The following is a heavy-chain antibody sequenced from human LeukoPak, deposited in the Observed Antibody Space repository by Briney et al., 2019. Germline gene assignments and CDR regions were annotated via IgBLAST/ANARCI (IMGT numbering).Heavy chain of an antibody. V-gene: IGHV4-34*01. CDR3: ARGGSAVYYYYYMDV. D-gene: IGHD6-19*01. J-gene: IGHJ6*03. Sequence: SETLSLTCGVSGGSFSGYYWNWIRQSPGKGLEWIGEINHSGSTNYNPSLKSRVTMSVDTSKNQFSLKLSSVTAADTAVYYCARGGSAVYYYYYMDVWGKGTTVTISS. CDR2: INHSGST. CDR1: GGSFSGYY.